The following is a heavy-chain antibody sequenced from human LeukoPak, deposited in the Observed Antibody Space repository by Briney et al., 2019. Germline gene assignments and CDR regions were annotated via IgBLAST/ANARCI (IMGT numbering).Heavy chain of an antibody. CDR1: GFTFSSYS. Sequence: PGGSLRLSCAASGFTFSSYSMNWVRQAPGKGLEWVSSISSSSSYIYYADSVKGRFTISRDNAKNSLYLQMNSLRAEDTAVYYCARELPPHYDSSGYLDYWGQGTLVTVSS. V-gene: IGHV3-21*01. J-gene: IGHJ4*02. CDR3: ARELPPHYDSSGYLDY. CDR2: ISSSSSYI. D-gene: IGHD3-22*01.